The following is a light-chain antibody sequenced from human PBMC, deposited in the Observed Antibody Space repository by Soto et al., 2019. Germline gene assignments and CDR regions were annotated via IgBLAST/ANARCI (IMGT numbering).Light chain of an antibody. CDR1: SSDVGGYNY. CDR3: SSYAGSNNYV. V-gene: IGLV2-8*01. Sequence: QSVLTQPPSASGSPGQSVTISCTGTSSDVGGYNYVSCYQQHPGKAPKLMIYEVSKRPSGVPDRFSGSKSGNTASLTVSGLQAEDEADYYSSSYAGSNNYVFGTGTKVTVL. J-gene: IGLJ1*01. CDR2: EVS.